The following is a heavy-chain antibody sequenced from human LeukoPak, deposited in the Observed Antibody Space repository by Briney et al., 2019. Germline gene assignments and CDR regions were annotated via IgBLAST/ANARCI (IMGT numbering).Heavy chain of an antibody. V-gene: IGHV3-20*01. CDR1: GFTFDDYG. CDR3: ARCRYSSSWYRHEVFDY. J-gene: IGHJ4*02. Sequence: TGGSLRLSCAASGFTFDDYGMSWVRQAPGKGLEWVSGLNWNGGDTAYADSVKGRFTISRDNAKNSLYLQMSSLRAEDTALYHCARCRYSSSWYRHEVFDYWGQGTLVTVSS. CDR2: LNWNGGDT. D-gene: IGHD6-13*01.